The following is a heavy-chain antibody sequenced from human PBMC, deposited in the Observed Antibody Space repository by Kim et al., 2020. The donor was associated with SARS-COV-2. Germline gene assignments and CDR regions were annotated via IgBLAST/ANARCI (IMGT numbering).Heavy chain of an antibody. V-gene: IGHV3-9*01. CDR2: ISSNSDTI. J-gene: IGHJ4*01. D-gene: IGHD1-26*01. CDR3: AKRDSGSSRHFDY. Sequence: GGSLRLSCAASGFTFDDYPMHWVRQAPGKGLEWVSGISSNSDTIAYADSLKGRFTISRDNAKNSLYLQMNSLRLEDTALYYCAKRDSGSSRHFDYWGHGTLVTVSS. CDR1: GFTFDDYP.